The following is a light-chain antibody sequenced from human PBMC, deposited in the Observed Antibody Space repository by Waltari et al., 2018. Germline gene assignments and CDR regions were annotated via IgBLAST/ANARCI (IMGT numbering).Light chain of an antibody. Sequence: DIVLTQSPATLSLSPGARATLSCRASQSITTYLAWYQLKPGQAPRLLIYDASNRATGIPARFSGGGSGTDFTLTISNLEPEDSAVYYCQQRSKWPLTFGGGTKVEIK. V-gene: IGKV3-11*01. CDR2: DAS. J-gene: IGKJ4*01. CDR3: QQRSKWPLT. CDR1: QSITTY.